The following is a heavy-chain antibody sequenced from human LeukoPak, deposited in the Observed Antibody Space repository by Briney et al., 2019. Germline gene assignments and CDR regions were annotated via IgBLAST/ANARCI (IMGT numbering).Heavy chain of an antibody. V-gene: IGHV1-8*03. CDR2: MNPNSGNT. CDR3: ASEASLDY. CDR1: GYTLTSYD. Sequence: ASVKVSCKSSGYTLTSYDINWVRQASGQGLEWMGCMNPNSGNTGYSQKFQGRVTITRNTSISTAYMALSRLTYEDTAVYYCASEASLDYWGQGTLVTVSS. J-gene: IGHJ4*02.